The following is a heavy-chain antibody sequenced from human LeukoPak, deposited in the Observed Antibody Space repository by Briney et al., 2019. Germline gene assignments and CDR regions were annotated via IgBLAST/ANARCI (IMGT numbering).Heavy chain of an antibody. CDR1: GYKFNNFY. D-gene: IGHD3-9*01. V-gene: IGHV5-51*01. J-gene: IGHJ4*02. Sequence: GESLKISCQASGYKFNNFYIAWVRQMPGKGLEWVAIIYPGDSDIRYSPSIQGHVTISADKSTSTTFLQWTSLKASDTAMYYCARRHSDSLTGFDFWGQGTLVTVTS. CDR3: ARRHSDSLTGFDF. CDR2: IYPGDSDI.